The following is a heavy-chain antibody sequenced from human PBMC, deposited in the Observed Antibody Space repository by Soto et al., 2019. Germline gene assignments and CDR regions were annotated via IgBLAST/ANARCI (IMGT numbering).Heavy chain of an antibody. D-gene: IGHD3-9*01. CDR3: AREGRYFDWLLSWFDP. CDR2: INHSGST. J-gene: IGHJ5*02. V-gene: IGHV4-34*01. Sequence: QVQLQQWGAGLLKPSETLSLTCAVYGGSFSGYYWSWIRQPPGKGLEWIGEINHSGSTNYNPSLKSRVTISVDTSKNQCSLKLSSVTAADTAVYYCAREGRYFDWLLSWFDPWGQGTLVTVSS. CDR1: GGSFSGYY.